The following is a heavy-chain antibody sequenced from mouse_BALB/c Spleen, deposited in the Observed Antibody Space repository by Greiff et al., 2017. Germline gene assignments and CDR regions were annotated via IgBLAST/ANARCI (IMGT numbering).Heavy chain of an antibody. CDR3: TRSNSLLRQAMDY. CDR2: IYPGSGST. D-gene: IGHD1-2*01. CDR1: GYTFTSYW. J-gene: IGHJ4*01. Sequence: LQQPGSELVRPGASVKLSCKASGYTFTSYWMHWVKQRPGQGLEWIGNIYPGSGSTNYDDKFKSKATLTVDTSSSTAYMQLSSLTSEDSAVYYCTRSNSLLRQAMDYWGQGTSVTVSS. V-gene: IGHV1S22*01.